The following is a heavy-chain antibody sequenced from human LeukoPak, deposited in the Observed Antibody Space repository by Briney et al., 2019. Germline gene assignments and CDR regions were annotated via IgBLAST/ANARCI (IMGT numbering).Heavy chain of an antibody. J-gene: IGHJ4*02. V-gene: IGHV4-34*01. CDR3: ARRGEGYSYAMDY. D-gene: IGHD5-18*01. CDR1: GGSISSYY. Sequence: SETLSLTCTASGGSISSYYWSWIRQPPGKGLEWIGEINHSGSTNYNPSLKSRVTISVDTSKNQFSLKLSSVTAADTAVYYCARRGEGYSYAMDYWGQGTLVTVSS. CDR2: INHSGST.